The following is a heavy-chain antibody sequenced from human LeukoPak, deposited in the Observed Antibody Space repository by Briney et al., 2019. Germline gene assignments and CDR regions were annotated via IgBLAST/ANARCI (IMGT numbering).Heavy chain of an antibody. CDR1: GYSISSGYY. Sequence: SETLSLTCAASGYSISSGYYWGWIRQPPGKGLEWIGSIYHSGSTYYNPSLKSRVTISVDTSKNQFSLKLSSVTAADTAVHYCARHARFLEWFDTPFDYWGQGTLVTVSS. CDR2: IYHSGST. J-gene: IGHJ4*02. CDR3: ARHARFLEWFDTPFDY. V-gene: IGHV4-38-2*01. D-gene: IGHD3-3*01.